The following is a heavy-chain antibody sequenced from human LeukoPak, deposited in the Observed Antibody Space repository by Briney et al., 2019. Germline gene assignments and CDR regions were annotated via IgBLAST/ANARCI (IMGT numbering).Heavy chain of an antibody. CDR2: IKQDGSEK. Sequence: PSETLSLTCAVYGGSFSGYYWSWVRQAPGKGLEWVANIKQDGSEKYYVDSVKGRFTISRDNAKNSLYLQMNSLRAEDTAVYYCARVATAVGWFDPWGQGTLVTVSS. V-gene: IGHV3-7*01. CDR3: ARVATAVGWFDP. D-gene: IGHD2-21*02. J-gene: IGHJ5*02. CDR1: GGSFSGYY.